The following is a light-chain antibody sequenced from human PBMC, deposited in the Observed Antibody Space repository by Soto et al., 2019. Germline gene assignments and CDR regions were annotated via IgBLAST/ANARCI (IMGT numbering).Light chain of an antibody. CDR2: AAS. J-gene: IGKJ5*01. CDR3: QQHFNGPIT. Sequence: ESLLTQFPGTLSLSPGGRAALSCRASQSVGSNYLAWYQQRPGQPPNLLIYAASSRATGSPDRFSGGGSGTEFTLTISSLEPEDFAVYYCQQHFNGPITFGQGTRLEIK. V-gene: IGKV3D-20*02. CDR1: QSVGSNY.